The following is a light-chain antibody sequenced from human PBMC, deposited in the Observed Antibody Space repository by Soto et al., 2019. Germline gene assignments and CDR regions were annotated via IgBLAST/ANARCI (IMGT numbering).Light chain of an antibody. CDR3: QQYDDLPRT. Sequence: DIQMTQSPSSLSASVGDRVTITCQASQDISNNLHWYQVKPGKAPKLLIYDASKLETGVPSRFSGSGSGTDFTCTITSLEPEDVATYYCQQYDDLPRTFGQGTKLQVK. J-gene: IGKJ2*01. V-gene: IGKV1-33*01. CDR2: DAS. CDR1: QDISNN.